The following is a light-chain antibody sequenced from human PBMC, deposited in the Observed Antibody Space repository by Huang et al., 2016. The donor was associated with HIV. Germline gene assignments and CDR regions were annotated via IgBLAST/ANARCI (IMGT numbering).Light chain of an antibody. CDR1: QDISNY. CDR3: QQYYTFPYT. Sequence: DIQMTQSPSSLSASVGDRVTITCRASQDISNYLAGVQQKPGKAPKSLISAASTLRSGVPSKFSGGGSWTDFALTITGLQPEDFATYYCQQYYTFPYTFGQGTKLEIK. CDR2: AAS. J-gene: IGKJ2*01. V-gene: IGKV1-16*02.